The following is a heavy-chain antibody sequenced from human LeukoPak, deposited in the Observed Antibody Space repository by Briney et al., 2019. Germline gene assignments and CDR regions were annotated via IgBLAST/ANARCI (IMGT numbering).Heavy chain of an antibody. CDR1: GYTFTGYC. J-gene: IGHJ4*02. CDR3: ARATAENDH. Sequence: GASVKVSRKASGYTFTGYCMHWVRQAPGQGLEWMGGINPKTGGTSYAQKFQGRVTMTRDTSISTVNMELSRLTSDDTAVYYCARATAENDHWGQGTLVTVSS. CDR2: INPKTGGT. D-gene: IGHD1-14*01. V-gene: IGHV1-2*02.